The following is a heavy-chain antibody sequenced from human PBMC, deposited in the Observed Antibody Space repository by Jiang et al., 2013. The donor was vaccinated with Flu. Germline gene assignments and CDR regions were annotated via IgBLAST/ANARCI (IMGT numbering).Heavy chain of an antibody. Sequence: GLVKPWETLSLTCTVSGASISSYSWAWLRQSPDKGLECIANIHSGASNDYNPSLKSRVTMSMDTSKKHISLELSSVTAADTAVYYCAGGSGRHFEYWGQGTLVTVSS. V-gene: IGHV4-59*12. J-gene: IGHJ4*02. CDR3: AGGSGRHFEY. CDR2: IHSGASN. D-gene: IGHD1-1*01. CDR1: GASISSYS.